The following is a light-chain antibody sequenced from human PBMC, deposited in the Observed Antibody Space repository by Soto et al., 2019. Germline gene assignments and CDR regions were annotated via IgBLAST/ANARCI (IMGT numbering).Light chain of an antibody. Sequence: QSVLTQPPSASGTPGQTVTISCSGSSSNIGSNYVYWYQQVPGTAPKLLIYSHIQRPSGVPDRFSGSKSGTSASLASLAISGLRSDDEGDYFCASWDDSLSGVLFGGGTKLTVL. CDR3: ASWDDSLSGVL. CDR2: SHI. CDR1: SSNIGSNY. V-gene: IGLV1-47*02. J-gene: IGLJ2*01.